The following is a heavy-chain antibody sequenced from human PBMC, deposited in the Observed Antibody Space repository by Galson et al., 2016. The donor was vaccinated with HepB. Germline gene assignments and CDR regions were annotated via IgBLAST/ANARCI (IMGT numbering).Heavy chain of an antibody. D-gene: IGHD3-3*01. CDR2: ISGNGGST. CDR3: AKEGTIFGAVPDGMDV. CDR1: EFTFSSYV. Sequence: SLRLSCAASEFTFSSYVMSWVCQAPGKGLEWVSTISGNGGSTYYADSVKGRFTISRDNSKNTLYLQMNSLRAEDTAVYYCAKEGTIFGAVPDGMDVWGQGTTVTVSS. V-gene: IGHV3-23*01. J-gene: IGHJ6*02.